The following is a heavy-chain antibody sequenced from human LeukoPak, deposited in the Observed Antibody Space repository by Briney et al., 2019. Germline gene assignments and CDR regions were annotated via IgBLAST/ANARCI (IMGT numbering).Heavy chain of an antibody. CDR1: GFTFSSYS. CDR2: ISSSSSTI. D-gene: IGHD6-13*01. V-gene: IGHV3-48*04. CDR3: AREGLYSSSWYQIDY. J-gene: IGHJ4*02. Sequence: GGSLRLSCAASGFTFSSYSMNWVRQAPGKGLEWVSYISSSSSTIYYADSVKGRFTISRDNAKNSLYLQMNGLRAEDTAVYYCAREGLYSSSWYQIDYWGQGTLVTVSS.